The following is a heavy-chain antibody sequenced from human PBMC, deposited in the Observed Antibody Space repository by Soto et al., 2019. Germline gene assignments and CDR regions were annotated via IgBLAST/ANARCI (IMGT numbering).Heavy chain of an antibody. Sequence: QVQLVQSGAEVKKPGASVKVSCKASGYTFTSYYMHWVRQAPGQGLEWMGIINPSGGSTSYAQKFQGRVTMTRDTFTSTVYMELSSLRSEDTAVYYCAGGRYCSGGSCLGAPFDYWGQGTLVTVSS. CDR1: GYTFTSYY. CDR2: INPSGGST. V-gene: IGHV1-46*01. D-gene: IGHD2-15*01. CDR3: AGGRYCSGGSCLGAPFDY. J-gene: IGHJ4*02.